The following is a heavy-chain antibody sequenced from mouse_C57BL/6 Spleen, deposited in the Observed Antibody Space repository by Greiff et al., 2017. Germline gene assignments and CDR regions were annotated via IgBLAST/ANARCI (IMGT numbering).Heavy chain of an antibody. CDR2: ISDGGSYT. CDR3: ARDNPYYGNSYWYFDV. D-gene: IGHD2-10*01. CDR1: GFTFSSYA. Sequence: EVHLVESGGGLVKPGGSLKLSCAASGFTFSSYAMSWVRQTPEKRLEWVATISDGGSYTYYPDNVKGRFTISRDNAKNNLYLQMSHLKSEDTAMYYCARDNPYYGNSYWYFDVWGTGTTVTVSS. V-gene: IGHV5-4*01. J-gene: IGHJ1*03.